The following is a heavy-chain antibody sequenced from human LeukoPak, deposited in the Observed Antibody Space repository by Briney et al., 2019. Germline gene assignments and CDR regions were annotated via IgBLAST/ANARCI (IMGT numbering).Heavy chain of an antibody. CDR1: GSTFDDYA. D-gene: IGHD3-10*01. CDR2: ISGDGGST. V-gene: IGHV3-43*02. Sequence: PGGSLRLSCAASGSTFDDYAMHWVRQAPGKGLEWVSLISGDGGSTYYADSVKGRFTISRDNSKNSLYLQMNTLRTEDTALYYCAKEIWFGGNGAFDIWGQGTMVTVSS. J-gene: IGHJ3*02. CDR3: AKEIWFGGNGAFDI.